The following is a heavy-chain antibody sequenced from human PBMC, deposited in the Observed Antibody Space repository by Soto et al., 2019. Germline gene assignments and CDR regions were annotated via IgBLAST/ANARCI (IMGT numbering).Heavy chain of an antibody. V-gene: IGHV3-7*02. CDR3: ARFLPATPGKP. Sequence: EVQLVESGGGLVQSGGSLRLSCAATGFSISNYWMSWVRQGPGKGPEWMANIKQDASEKYYVDSVKGRFTISRNNAENPFSLKIPALRARAPAVDPCARFLPATPGKPGGTGPLATVSS. D-gene: IGHD6-13*01. CDR2: IKQDASEK. CDR1: GFSISNYW. J-gene: IGHJ4*02.